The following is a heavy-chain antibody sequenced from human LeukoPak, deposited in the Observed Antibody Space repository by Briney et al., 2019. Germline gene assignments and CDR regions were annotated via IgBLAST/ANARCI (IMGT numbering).Heavy chain of an antibody. V-gene: IGHV1-8*01. J-gene: IGHJ4*02. CDR3: ARSHSPRPGIGVAGYGGYFDC. Sequence: GASVKVSCKASGYTFTSYDINWVRQATGQGLEWMGWMNPNSGNTGYAQKFQGRVTMTRNTSISTAYMELSSLRSEDTAVYYCARSHSPRPGIGVAGYGGYFDCWGQGTLVTVSS. CDR1: GYTFTSYD. D-gene: IGHD6-19*01. CDR2: MNPNSGNT.